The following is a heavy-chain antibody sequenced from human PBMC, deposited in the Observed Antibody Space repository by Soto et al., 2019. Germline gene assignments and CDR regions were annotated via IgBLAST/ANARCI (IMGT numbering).Heavy chain of an antibody. Sequence: QVQLVQSGAEVKKPGSSVKVSCKASGDTFSSYAISWVRQAPGQGLEWMGGIIPIFGTANYAQKLQGRVTITADESTSKAYMDLSSLRSEDRAVYYCARGVVPAANEEYYLDYWGQGNLVTVSS. CDR2: IIPIFGTA. CDR3: ARGVVPAANEEYYLDY. J-gene: IGHJ4*02. D-gene: IGHD2-2*01. CDR1: GDTFSSYA. V-gene: IGHV1-69*01.